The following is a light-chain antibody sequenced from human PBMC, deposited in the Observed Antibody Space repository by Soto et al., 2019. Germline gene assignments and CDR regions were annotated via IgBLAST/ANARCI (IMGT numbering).Light chain of an antibody. Sequence: EIVITQSPLTLPFTPPDPPSISCRCSHSLLYNNTYNYLDWYVQKPGQSPQLLIYFGSNRAPGVPDRFSGSGSGTDFTLKINRVEAEDVGTYYCMQALQSLTFGQGTRLEIK. CDR1: HSLLYNNTYNY. V-gene: IGKV2-28*01. CDR3: MQALQSLT. CDR2: FGS. J-gene: IGKJ5*01.